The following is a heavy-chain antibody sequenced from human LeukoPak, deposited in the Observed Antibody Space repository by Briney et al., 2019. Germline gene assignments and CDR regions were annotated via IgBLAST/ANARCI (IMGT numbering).Heavy chain of an antibody. V-gene: IGHV4-39*01. D-gene: IGHD3-10*01. CDR2: IYYSGST. Sequence: SETLSLTCNVSGGSISSSLSYWAWIRRPPGKGLEWIGTIYYSGSTYYNPSLKSRVAISVDTSKNQLSLKLNSVTAADTAVYYCARRGGSGRSFDIWGQGTMVTVSS. CDR1: GGSISSSLSY. J-gene: IGHJ3*02. CDR3: ARRGGSGRSFDI.